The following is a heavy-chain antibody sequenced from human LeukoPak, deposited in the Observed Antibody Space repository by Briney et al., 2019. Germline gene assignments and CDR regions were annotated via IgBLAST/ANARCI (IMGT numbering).Heavy chain of an antibody. J-gene: IGHJ6*03. CDR3: AKTVVVRKSEYNYYYFDF. Sequence: GGCLRLSCAASGFTFDDYAMHWVRQGPGKGRGWVWLISGDGGSTYYADSVKGRVTISRDNSKNSLYLQMNTLRSADTALFYSAKTVVVRKSEYNYYYFDFWGKGTPVTVSS. V-gene: IGHV3-43*02. D-gene: IGHD2-15*01. CDR1: GFTFDDYA. CDR2: ISGDGGST.